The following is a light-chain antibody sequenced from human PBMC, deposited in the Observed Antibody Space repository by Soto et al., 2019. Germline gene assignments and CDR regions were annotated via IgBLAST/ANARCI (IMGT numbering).Light chain of an antibody. V-gene: IGKV1-5*01. Sequence: DIRMTQSPSTLSASVGDRVTITCRASQNIGTWLAWYQQKPGKAPDLLIYDASTLESGVPSRFSGSGAGTEVTLAISSLQPGDLATYYCQQCGDSWSFGQGHKVEIK. CDR1: QNIGTW. CDR2: DAS. CDR3: QQCGDSWS. J-gene: IGKJ1*01.